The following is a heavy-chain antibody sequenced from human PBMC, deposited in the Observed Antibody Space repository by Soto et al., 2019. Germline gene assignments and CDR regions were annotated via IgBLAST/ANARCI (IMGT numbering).Heavy chain of an antibody. CDR3: ARNTTRDWFDP. J-gene: IGHJ5*02. Sequence: QVQLVQSGGEVKNPGASVKISCKASGYIFSSYSLNWVRQAPGQGPEWMGWISGYNGDTDYAQSFQGRVTMTTDASTNTSYMELRSLSSDDTAIYYCARNTTRDWFDPWGQGPLVTVSS. CDR2: ISGYNGDT. V-gene: IGHV1-18*04. CDR1: GYIFSSYS. D-gene: IGHD1-26*01.